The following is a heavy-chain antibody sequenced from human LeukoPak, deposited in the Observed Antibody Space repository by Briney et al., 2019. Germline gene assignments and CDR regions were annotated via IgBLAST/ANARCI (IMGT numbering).Heavy chain of an antibody. D-gene: IGHD6-25*01. Sequence: GGSLRLSCAASGFTFSSYAMHWVRQAPGKGLEWVAVISYDGSNKYYADSVKGRFTISRDNSKNTLYLQMNSLRAEDTAVYHCARGPPLPGFYYYYMDVWGKGTTDTVSS. J-gene: IGHJ6*03. CDR1: GFTFSSYA. CDR2: ISYDGSNK. V-gene: IGHV3-30*04. CDR3: ARGPPLPGFYYYYMDV.